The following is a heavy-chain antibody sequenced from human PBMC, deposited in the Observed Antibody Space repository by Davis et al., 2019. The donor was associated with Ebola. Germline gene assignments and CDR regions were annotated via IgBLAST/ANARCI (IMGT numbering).Heavy chain of an antibody. V-gene: IGHV3-53*04. CDR2: IYSGGST. J-gene: IGHJ6*01. Sequence: GGSLRLSCAASGFTVSSNYMSWVRQAPGKGLEWVSVIYSGGSTYYADFVKGRFTISRHNSKNTLYLQMNSLHQGPIGLPPGTLLQEHLWG. CDR3: TLLQEHL. CDR1: GFTVSSNY.